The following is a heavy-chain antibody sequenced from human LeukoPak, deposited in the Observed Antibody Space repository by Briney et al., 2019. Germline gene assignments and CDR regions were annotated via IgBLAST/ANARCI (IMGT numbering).Heavy chain of an antibody. CDR2: IKQDGSEK. D-gene: IGHD6-13*01. V-gene: IGHV3-7*01. CDR1: GFTFSSYW. CDR3: ARGGSSWYAYFDY. Sequence: GGSLRLSCAASGFTFSSYWMSWVRQAPGKGLEWVANIKQDGSEKYYVDSVKGRFTISRDNAKNSLYLQMNSLRAEDTAVYYCARGGSSWYAYFDYWGQGTLVTVSS. J-gene: IGHJ4*02.